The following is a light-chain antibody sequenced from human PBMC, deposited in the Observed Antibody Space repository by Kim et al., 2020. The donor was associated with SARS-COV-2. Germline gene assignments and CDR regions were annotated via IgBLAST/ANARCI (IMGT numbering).Light chain of an antibody. Sequence: DIQMTQSPSTLSASIGDRVTITCRASHSISTWLAWYQQKPGKAPKLLIYRASSLQSGGPSRLSGSGSGAEFTLTISSLQPDDFATYYCQQYLNYPWTFGQGTKVDIK. J-gene: IGKJ1*01. CDR1: HSISTW. CDR2: RAS. V-gene: IGKV1-5*03. CDR3: QQYLNYPWT.